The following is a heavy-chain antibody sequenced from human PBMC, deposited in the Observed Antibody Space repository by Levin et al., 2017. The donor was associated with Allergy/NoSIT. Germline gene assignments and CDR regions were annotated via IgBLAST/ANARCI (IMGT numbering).Heavy chain of an antibody. CDR3: ARWGIRGWELRWFDP. V-gene: IGHV1-18*01. D-gene: IGHD1-26*01. J-gene: IGHJ5*02. CDR2: ISAYNGNT. CDR1: GYTFTSYG. Sequence: GESLKISCKASGYTFTSYGISWVRQAPGQGLEWMGWISAYNGNTNYAQKLQGRVTMTTDTSTSTAYMELRSLRSDDTAVYYCARWGIRGWELRWFDPWGQGTLVTVSS.